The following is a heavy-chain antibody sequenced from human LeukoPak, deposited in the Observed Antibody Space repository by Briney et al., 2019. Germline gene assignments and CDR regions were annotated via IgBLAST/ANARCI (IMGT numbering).Heavy chain of an antibody. D-gene: IGHD3-16*01. V-gene: IGHV1-69*13. J-gene: IGHJ4*02. CDR1: GGTFSRYA. CDR2: IIPIFGTA. CDR3: ARSPPYTALDY. Sequence: ASVKVSCKASGGTFSRYAISWVRQAPGQGLEWMGGIIPIFGTANYAQKFQGRVTITADESTSTAYMELSSLRSEDTAVYYCARSPPYTALDYWGQGTLVTVSS.